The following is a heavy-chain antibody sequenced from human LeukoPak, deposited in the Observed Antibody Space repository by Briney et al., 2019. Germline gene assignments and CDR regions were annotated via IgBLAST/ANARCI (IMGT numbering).Heavy chain of an antibody. Sequence: GGSLRLSCAASGFTFSGYAMNWVRQAPGKGLEWVSTICDSGGSTYYTDSVKGRFTISRDNTRNSLFLQMYSLRAEDTAVYFCAREDGYCSGGNCYSYFDSWGQGTLVTVSS. V-gene: IGHV3-23*01. CDR1: GFTFSGYA. D-gene: IGHD2-15*01. J-gene: IGHJ4*02. CDR3: AREDGYCSGGNCYSYFDS. CDR2: ICDSGGST.